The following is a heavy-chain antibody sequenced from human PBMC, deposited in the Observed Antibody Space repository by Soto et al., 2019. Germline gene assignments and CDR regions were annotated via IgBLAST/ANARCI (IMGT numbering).Heavy chain of an antibody. V-gene: IGHV4-59*01. D-gene: IGHD2-15*01. CDR1: GGSISSYY. CDR2: IYYSGST. CDR3: ARGFRGSRDRYSRAYWYFDL. J-gene: IGHJ2*01. Sequence: QVQLQESGPGLVKPSETLSLTCTVSGGSISSYYWSWIRQPPGKGLEWIGYIYYSGSTNYNPSLKSRVTISVDTSKNQFSLKLSSVTAADTAVYYCARGFRGSRDRYSRAYWYFDLWGRGTLVTVSS.